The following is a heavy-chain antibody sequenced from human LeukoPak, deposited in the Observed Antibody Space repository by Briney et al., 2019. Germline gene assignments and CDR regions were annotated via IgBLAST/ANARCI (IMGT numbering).Heavy chain of an antibody. J-gene: IGHJ6*02. V-gene: IGHV3-30*18. CDR3: AKAVINYDILTGYGRYYGMDV. D-gene: IGHD3-9*01. Sequence: PGRSLRLSCAASGFTFSSYGMHWVRQAPGKGLEGVAVISYDGSNKYYADSVKGRFTISRDNSKSTLYLQMNSLRAEDTAVYYCAKAVINYDILTGYGRYYGMDVWGQGTTVTVSS. CDR1: GFTFSSYG. CDR2: ISYDGSNK.